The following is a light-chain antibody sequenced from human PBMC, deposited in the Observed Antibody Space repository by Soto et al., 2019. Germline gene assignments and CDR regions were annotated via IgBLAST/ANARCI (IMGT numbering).Light chain of an antibody. CDR3: CSYAGSPRYV. CDR2: DVS. Sequence: QSVLTQPRSVSGSPGQSVTISCTGTSSDVGGYNYVSWYQQHPGKAPKVMIYDVSERPSGVPERFSGSKSGNTASLTISGLQAEDEADYYCCSYAGSPRYVFGTGTKLTVL. J-gene: IGLJ1*01. CDR1: SSDVGGYNY. V-gene: IGLV2-11*01.